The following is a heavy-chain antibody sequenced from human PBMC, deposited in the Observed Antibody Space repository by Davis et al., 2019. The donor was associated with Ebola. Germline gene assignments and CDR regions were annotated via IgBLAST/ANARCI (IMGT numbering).Heavy chain of an antibody. J-gene: IGHJ4*02. Sequence: SVKVSCKASGYPFTSYAISWVRQAPGQGLEWMGGIIPIFGTANYAQKFQGRVTITADESTSTAYMELSSLRSEDTAVYYCARDPGYSGYRWELLGGYFDYWGQGTLVTVSS. V-gene: IGHV1-69*13. D-gene: IGHD5-12*01. CDR2: IIPIFGTA. CDR3: ARDPGYSGYRWELLGGYFDY. CDR1: GYPFTSYA.